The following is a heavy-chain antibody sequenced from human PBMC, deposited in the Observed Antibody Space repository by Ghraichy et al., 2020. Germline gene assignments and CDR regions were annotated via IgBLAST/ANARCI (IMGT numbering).Heavy chain of an antibody. CDR2: ISGSGGIT. D-gene: IGHD1-26*01. CDR3: GYSRTWNYYYYGMDV. V-gene: IGHV3-23*01. Sequence: GGSLRLSCAASGFIFRNSGMSWVRQAPGKGLEWFSSISGSGGITYSADSVRGRFTISRDNSKNTLYLQMNSLRAEDTAVYYCGYSRTWNYYYYGMDVWGQGTTVTVSS. J-gene: IGHJ6*02. CDR1: GFIFRNSG.